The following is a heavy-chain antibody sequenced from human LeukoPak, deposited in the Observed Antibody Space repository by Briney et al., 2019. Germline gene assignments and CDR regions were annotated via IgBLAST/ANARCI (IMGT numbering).Heavy chain of an antibody. V-gene: IGHV1-69*13. CDR3: ARVDTAMVTRYYYYGMDV. Sequence: SVKVSCKASGGTFISCAISWVRQAPGQGLEWMGGIIPIFGTANYAQKFQGRVTITADESTSTAYMELSSLRSEDTAVYYCARVDTAMVTRYYYYGMDVWGQGTTVTVSS. CDR1: GGTFISCA. J-gene: IGHJ6*02. D-gene: IGHD5-18*01. CDR2: IIPIFGTA.